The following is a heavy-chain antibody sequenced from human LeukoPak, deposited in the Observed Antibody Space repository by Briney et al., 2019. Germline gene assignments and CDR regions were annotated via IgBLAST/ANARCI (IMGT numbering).Heavy chain of an antibody. J-gene: IGHJ4*02. CDR2: INHSGST. D-gene: IGHD3-3*01. V-gene: IGHV4-34*01. CDR1: GGSFSGYY. CDR3: ARGGLRTYYDFWSGYFHLDS. Sequence: PSETLSLTCAVYGGSFSGYYWSWLRQPPGKRLEWIGEINHSGSTNYNPSLKSRVTISVDTSKNQFSLKLSSVTAADTAVYYCARGGLRTYYDFWSGYFHLDSWGQGTLVTVSS.